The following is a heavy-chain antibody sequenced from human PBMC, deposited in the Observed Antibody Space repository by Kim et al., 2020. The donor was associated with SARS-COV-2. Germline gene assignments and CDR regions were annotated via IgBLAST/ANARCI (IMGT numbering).Heavy chain of an antibody. Sequence: SETLSLTCTVSGGSISSSDYCWGWIRQPPGKGLVWIGIINNSGNTYYNSSLKSRLTISVDTRDNQLSLQLSSVTAADTAVYYCARASGYTYGSYFYYYGLDVWGQGTTVTVSS. CDR2: INNSGNT. CDR1: GGSISSSDYC. J-gene: IGHJ6*02. CDR3: ARASGYTYGSYFYYYGLDV. D-gene: IGHD5-18*01. V-gene: IGHV4-39*01.